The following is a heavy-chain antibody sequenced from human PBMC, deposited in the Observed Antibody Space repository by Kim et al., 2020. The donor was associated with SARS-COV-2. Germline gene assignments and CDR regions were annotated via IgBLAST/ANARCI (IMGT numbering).Heavy chain of an antibody. CDR2: IKQDGSEK. V-gene: IGHV3-7*03. CDR3: AYSNYLNWYFAL. CDR1: GFTFSSHW. J-gene: IGHJ2*01. Sequence: GGSLRLSCAASGFTFSSHWMSWVRQAPGKGLEWVANIKQDGSEKYYVVSVKGRFTISRDNAKNSLYLQMNSLRAEDTAVYYCAYSNYLNWYFALWGRGTL. D-gene: IGHD4-4*01.